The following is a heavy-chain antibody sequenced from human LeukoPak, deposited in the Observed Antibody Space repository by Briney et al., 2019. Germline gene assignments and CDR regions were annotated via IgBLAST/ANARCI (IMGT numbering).Heavy chain of an antibody. V-gene: IGHV3-23*01. J-gene: IGHJ4*02. CDR2: ISGSGGST. CDR1: GFTFSSYA. D-gene: IGHD4-11*01. Sequence: GGSLRLPCAASGFTFSSYAMSWVRQAPGKGLEWVSAISGSGGSTYYADSVKGRFTISRDNSKNTLYLQMNSLRAEDTAVYYCAKQTLERLQRGHFDYWGQGTLVTVSS. CDR3: AKQTLERLQRGHFDY.